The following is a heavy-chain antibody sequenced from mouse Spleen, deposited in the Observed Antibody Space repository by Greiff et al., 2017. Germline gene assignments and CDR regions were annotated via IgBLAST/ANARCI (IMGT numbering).Heavy chain of an antibody. CDR1: GYTFTDYN. D-gene: IGHD1-1*01. CDR3: ARWSYDYDAMDY. Sequence: EVKLQESGPELVKPGASVKIPCKASGYTFTDYNMDWVKQSHGKSLEWIGDINPNNGGTIYNQKFKGKATLTVDKSSSTAYMELRSLTSEDTAVYYCARWSYDYDAMDYWGQGTSVTVSS. CDR2: INPNNGGT. V-gene: IGHV1-18*01. J-gene: IGHJ4*01.